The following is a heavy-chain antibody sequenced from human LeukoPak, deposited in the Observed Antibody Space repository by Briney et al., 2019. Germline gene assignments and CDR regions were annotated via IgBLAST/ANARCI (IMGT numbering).Heavy chain of an antibody. D-gene: IGHD2-15*01. J-gene: IGHJ6*02. Sequence: GGSLRLSCAASGFTVSSNYMSWVRQAPGKGLEWASVIYSGGSTYYADSVKGRFTISRDNSKNTLYLQMNSLRAEDTAVYYCARDPGSGNYYYYYGMDVWGQGTTATVSS. CDR3: ARDPGSGNYYYYYGMDV. CDR1: GFTVSSNY. CDR2: IYSGGST. V-gene: IGHV3-66*01.